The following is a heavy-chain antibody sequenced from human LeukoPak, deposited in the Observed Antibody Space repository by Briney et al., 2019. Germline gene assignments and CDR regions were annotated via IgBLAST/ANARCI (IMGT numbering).Heavy chain of an antibody. CDR2: ISAYNGYT. CDR3: ARDRTPRQTHYDTSGYSYY. CDR1: GYTFTSYG. Sequence: ASVTVSCMASGYTFTSYGISWVRQAPGQGREWMGWISAYNGYTNYTQKFKGRVIMTTDSSTSTAFMELRSLRSDDTAVYYCARDRTPRQTHYDTSGYSYYWGQGTLVTVSS. J-gene: IGHJ4*02. D-gene: IGHD3-22*01. V-gene: IGHV1-18*01.